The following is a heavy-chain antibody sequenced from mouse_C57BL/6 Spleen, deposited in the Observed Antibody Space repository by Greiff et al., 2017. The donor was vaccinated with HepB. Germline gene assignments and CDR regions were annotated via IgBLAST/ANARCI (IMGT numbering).Heavy chain of an antibody. D-gene: IGHD1-1*01. J-gene: IGHJ2*01. CDR2: INPYNGGT. CDR1: GYTFTDYY. V-gene: IGHV1-19*01. CDR3: ARGIYYYGSSYGDCDY. Sequence: EVQLQQSGPVLVKPGASVKMSCKASGYTFTDYYMNWVKQSHGKSLEWIGVINPYNGGTSYNQKFKGKATLTVDKSSSTAYMELNSLTSEDSAVYYCARGIYYYGSSYGDCDYWGQGTTLTVSS.